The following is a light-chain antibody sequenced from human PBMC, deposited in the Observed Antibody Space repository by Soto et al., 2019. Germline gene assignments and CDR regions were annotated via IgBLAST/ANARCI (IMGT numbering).Light chain of an antibody. J-gene: IGKJ4*01. V-gene: IGKV1-12*01. CDR3: QQSNSFPLT. CDR1: QGISSR. Sequence: DIQMTQSPSSVSASVGDRVTITCRASQGISSRLAWYQQKPGKAPNLVIYAASSLQSGIPSRFSGSGSETDFTLTIGSLQPEDCATYYCQQSNSFPLTFGGGTKVEIK. CDR2: AAS.